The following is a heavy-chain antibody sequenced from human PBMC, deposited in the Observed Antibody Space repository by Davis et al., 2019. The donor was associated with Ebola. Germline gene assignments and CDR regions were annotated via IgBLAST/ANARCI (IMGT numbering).Heavy chain of an antibody. CDR3: ARHKDYDFWSGYLYYFDY. J-gene: IGHJ4*02. Sequence: GGSLRLSCAASGFTFSSYAMHWVRQAPGKGLEWVAVISYDGSNKYYADSVKGRFTISRDNSKNTLYLQMNSLRAEDTAVYYCARHKDYDFWSGYLYYFDYWGQGTLVTVSS. V-gene: IGHV3-30-3*01. CDR1: GFTFSSYA. D-gene: IGHD3-3*01. CDR2: ISYDGSNK.